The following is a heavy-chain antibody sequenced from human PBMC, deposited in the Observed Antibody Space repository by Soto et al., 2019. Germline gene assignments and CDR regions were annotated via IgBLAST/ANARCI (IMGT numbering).Heavy chain of an antibody. Sequence: ASVKVSCKASGYTFTSYDINWVRQATGQGLEWMGWMNPNSGNTGYAQKFQGRVTMTRNTSISTAYMELNSLRAEDTAVYYCAKDLVSGYDYVYYYYAMDVWGQGTTVTVSS. D-gene: IGHD5-12*01. V-gene: IGHV1-8*01. CDR3: AKDLVSGYDYVYYYYAMDV. CDR2: MNPNSGNT. CDR1: GYTFTSYD. J-gene: IGHJ6*02.